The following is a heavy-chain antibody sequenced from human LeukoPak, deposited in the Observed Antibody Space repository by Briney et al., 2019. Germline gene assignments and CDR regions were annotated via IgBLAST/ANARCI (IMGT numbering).Heavy chain of an antibody. D-gene: IGHD1-26*01. CDR2: INSDGRTT. Sequence: GGSLRLSCAASGFHFSSHWMHWLRQVSGKGLVWVSRINSDGRTTSYADSVKGRFTISRDNIKNILYLQMNSLRVVDTAVYYCARRATSGNYWIPYFDHWGQGTLVTVSS. CDR1: GFHFSSHW. V-gene: IGHV3-74*01. J-gene: IGHJ4*02. CDR3: ARRATSGNYWIPYFDH.